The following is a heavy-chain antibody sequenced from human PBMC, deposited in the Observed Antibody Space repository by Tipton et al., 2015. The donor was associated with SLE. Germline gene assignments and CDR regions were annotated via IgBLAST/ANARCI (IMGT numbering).Heavy chain of an antibody. V-gene: IGHV4-34*01. CDR3: ARDQAGYSSSWYFDY. CDR2: INYSGST. J-gene: IGHJ4*02. Sequence: TLSLTCAVYGGSFSGYYWTWIRQPPGKGLEWIGEINYSGSTNYNPSLKSRVTISVDTSKNQFSLKLSSVTAADTAVYYCARDQAGYSSSWYFDYWGQGTLVTVSS. D-gene: IGHD6-13*01. CDR1: GGSFSGYY.